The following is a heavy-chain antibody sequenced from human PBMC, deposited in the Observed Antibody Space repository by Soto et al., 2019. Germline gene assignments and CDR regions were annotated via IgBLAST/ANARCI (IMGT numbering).Heavy chain of an antibody. D-gene: IGHD5-18*01. CDR1: GFTFSSYA. Sequence: PGGSLRLSCAASGFTFSSYAMSWVRQAPGKGLEWVSAISGSGGSTYYADSVKGRFTISRDNSKNTLYLQMNSLRAEDTAVYYCAKAPINTAMAPYYFDYWGQGTLVTVSS. J-gene: IGHJ4*02. CDR2: ISGSGGST. CDR3: AKAPINTAMAPYYFDY. V-gene: IGHV3-23*01.